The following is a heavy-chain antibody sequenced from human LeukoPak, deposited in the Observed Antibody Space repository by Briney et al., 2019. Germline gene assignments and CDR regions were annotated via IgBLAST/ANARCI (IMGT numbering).Heavy chain of an antibody. CDR2: IYYSGST. V-gene: IGHV4-30-4*01. J-gene: IGHJ4*02. CDR3: ARGGGDSLVITPFDY. CDR1: GGSISSGDYY. Sequence: PSETLSLTCTVSGGSISSGDYYWSWIRQPPGKGLEWIGYIYYSGSTYYNPSLKSRVTISVDTSKNQFSLKLSSVTAADTAIYYSARGGGDSLVITPFDYWGQGTLVTVYS. D-gene: IGHD3-22*01.